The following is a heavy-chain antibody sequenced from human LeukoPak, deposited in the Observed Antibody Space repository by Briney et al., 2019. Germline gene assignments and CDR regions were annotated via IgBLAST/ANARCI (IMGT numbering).Heavy chain of an antibody. V-gene: IGHV3-11*04. CDR3: ARGRYSNSWLDY. D-gene: IGHD6-13*01. CDR2: ISNGGSPI. Sequence: PGGSLRLSCAVSGFTFSDYYMSWVRQAPGKGLEWVSYISNGGSPIYYADSVKGRFTISRDNTKNSLYLQMNSLRAEDTAVYYCARGRYSNSWLDYWGQGTLVTVSA. J-gene: IGHJ4*02. CDR1: GFTFSDYY.